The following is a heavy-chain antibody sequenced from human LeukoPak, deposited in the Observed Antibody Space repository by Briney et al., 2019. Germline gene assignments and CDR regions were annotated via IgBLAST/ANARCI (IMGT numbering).Heavy chain of an antibody. CDR1: GGSISSSSYY. Sequence: SETLSLTCTVSGGSISSSSYYWGWIRQPPGKGLEWIGSIYYSGSTYYNPSLKSRVTISADTSKNQFSLKLSSVTAADTAVYYCARWWWELIGFDPWGQGTLVTVSS. V-gene: IGHV4-39*01. J-gene: IGHJ5*02. CDR2: IYYSGST. CDR3: ARWWWELIGFDP. D-gene: IGHD1-26*01.